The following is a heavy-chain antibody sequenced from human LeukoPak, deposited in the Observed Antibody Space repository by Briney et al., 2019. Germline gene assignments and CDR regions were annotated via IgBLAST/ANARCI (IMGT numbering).Heavy chain of an antibody. J-gene: IGHJ6*02. D-gene: IGHD2/OR15-2a*01. Sequence: GGSLRLSCAASGFSFRSHGMQWVRQAPGKGLEWVAGIWYDGSKKYYADSVKGRFTISRDNSKNTLDLQMSSLRAEDTAEYYCARSNTVISNYYYGMDVWGQGTTVSVSS. CDR2: IWYDGSKK. V-gene: IGHV3-33*01. CDR3: ARSNTVISNYYYGMDV. CDR1: GFSFRSHG.